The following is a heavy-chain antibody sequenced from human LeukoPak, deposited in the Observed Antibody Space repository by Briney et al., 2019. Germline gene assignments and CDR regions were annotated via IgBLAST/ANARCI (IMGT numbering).Heavy chain of an antibody. J-gene: IGHJ5*02. D-gene: IGHD6-13*01. Sequence: SQTLSLTCAISGDSVCSNSAAWNWIRQSPSRGLEWLGRTYYRSKWYNDYAVSVKSRITINPDTSKNQFSLQLNSVTPEDTAVYYCARDPGIAAAGSGNWFDPWGQGTLVTVSS. V-gene: IGHV6-1*01. CDR2: TYYRSKWYN. CDR3: ARDPGIAAAGSGNWFDP. CDR1: GDSVCSNSAA.